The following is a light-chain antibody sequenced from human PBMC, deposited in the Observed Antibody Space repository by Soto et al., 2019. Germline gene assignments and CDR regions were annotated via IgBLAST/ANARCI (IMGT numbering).Light chain of an antibody. J-gene: IGKJ1*01. V-gene: IGKV3-20*01. CDR3: HQYGSSPWT. CDR1: QSVSSKS. CDR2: GAS. Sequence: EIVLTQSPGTLSLSPGERATLSCWASQSVSSKSLAWYQQKPGQAPRLLIYGASSRATGIPDRFSGSGSGTDFTLTISRLEPEDFAVYSCHQYGSSPWTFGQGTKREIK.